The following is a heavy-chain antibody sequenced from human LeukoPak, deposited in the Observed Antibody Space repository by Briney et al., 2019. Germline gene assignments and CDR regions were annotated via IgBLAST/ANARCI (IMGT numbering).Heavy chain of an antibody. CDR2: IYYSGST. D-gene: IGHD4-23*01. Sequence: QPSETLSLTCTVSGVSISSSSYYWGWIRQPPGKGLEWIGSIYYSGSTYYNPSLKSRVTISVDTSKNQFSLKLSSVTAADTAVYYCARHKIFVRSSGGWGYGSDSRSPEGSHYFDNWGQGTLVTVSS. CDR3: ARHKIFVRSSGGWGYGSDSRSPEGSHYFDN. V-gene: IGHV4-39*07. J-gene: IGHJ4*02. CDR1: GVSISSSSYY.